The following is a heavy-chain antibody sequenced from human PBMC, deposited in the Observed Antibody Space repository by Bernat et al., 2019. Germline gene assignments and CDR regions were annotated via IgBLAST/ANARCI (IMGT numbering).Heavy chain of an antibody. D-gene: IGHD3-16*01. CDR1: GFTFRGYW. CDR3: ARGGRSASLDY. Sequence: EVQLVESGGGLVQPGGSLRLSCSASGFTFRGYWMTWVRQAPGKGLECVANLKEDGSDKYYLDSVKSSCTISRDNTRNSLYLQLNSLSGEDAAVYYCARGGRSASLDYWGQGTLITVSS. CDR2: LKEDGSDK. J-gene: IGHJ4*02. V-gene: IGHV3-7*01.